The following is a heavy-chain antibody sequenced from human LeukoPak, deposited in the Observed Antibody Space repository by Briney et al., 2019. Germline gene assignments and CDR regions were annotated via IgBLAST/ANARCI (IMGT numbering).Heavy chain of an antibody. V-gene: IGHV1-2*02. J-gene: IGHJ5*02. CDR1: GYTFTGYY. CDR3: ARQGGTAMVGWFDP. CDR2: INPNSGGT. D-gene: IGHD1-1*01. Sequence: RASVKVSCKATGYTFTGYYMHWVRQAPGQGLEWMGWINPNSGGTNYAQKFQGRVTMTRDTSISTAYMELSRLRSDDTAVYYCARQGGTAMVGWFDPWGQGTLVTVSS.